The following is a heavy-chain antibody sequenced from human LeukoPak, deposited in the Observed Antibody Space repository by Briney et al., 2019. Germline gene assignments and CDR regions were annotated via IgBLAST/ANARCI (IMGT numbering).Heavy chain of an antibody. J-gene: IGHJ4*02. V-gene: IGHV3-23*01. CDR1: GFTFSLFA. CDR3: ARDLWYSSSWPLPY. CDR2: IGASDGKT. D-gene: IGHD6-13*01. Sequence: GGSLRLSCAASGFTFSLFAMSWVRQAPGKGLEWVSAIGASDGKTYYADSVKGRFTISRDNSKNTLYLQMNSLRAEDTAVYYCARDLWYSSSWPLPYWGQGTLVTVSS.